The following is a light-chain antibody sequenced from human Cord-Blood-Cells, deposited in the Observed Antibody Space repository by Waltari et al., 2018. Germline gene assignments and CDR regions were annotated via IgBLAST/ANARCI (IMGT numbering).Light chain of an antibody. Sequence: DIQMTPAPFSLFASVGGKVPITCRASQSISSYLNWYQQKPGKAPKLLIYAASSLQSGVPSRFRGRGSGTDFTLTISSLQPENFAPYYGQQSNRTPPPSGGGTKVVIK. J-gene: IGKJ4*01. V-gene: IGKV1-39*01. CDR2: AAS. CDR1: QSISSY. CDR3: QQSNRTPPP.